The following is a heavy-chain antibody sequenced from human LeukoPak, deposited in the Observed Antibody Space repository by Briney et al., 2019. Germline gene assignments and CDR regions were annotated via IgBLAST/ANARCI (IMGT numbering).Heavy chain of an antibody. D-gene: IGHD3-10*01. CDR2: IYSGGET. J-gene: IGHJ6*02. CDR1: GFTVSTNY. Sequence: GGSLRLSCAVSGFTVSTNYMIWVRQAPGKGLEWISVIYSGGETYYADSMKGRLTISRDNSLNTLYLQMSSLRADDTAAYFCARIGFGEPHSYPGMDVWGQGTTVTVSS. V-gene: IGHV3-66*01. CDR3: ARIGFGEPHSYPGMDV.